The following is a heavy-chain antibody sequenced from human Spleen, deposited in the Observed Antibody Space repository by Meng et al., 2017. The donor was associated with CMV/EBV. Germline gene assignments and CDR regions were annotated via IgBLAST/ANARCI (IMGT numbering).Heavy chain of an antibody. D-gene: IGHD6-19*01. Sequence: VQRGESGAEVEKPWASVEGSFKASGYTFTGYFMHWVRQAPGQGLEWMGWINPNSGGTNYAQKFQGRVTMTRDTSISTAYMELSRLRSDDTAVYYCARVNPQWLVTYFDYWGQGTLVTASS. CDR2: INPNSGGT. V-gene: IGHV1-2*02. J-gene: IGHJ4*02. CDR3: ARVNPQWLVTYFDY. CDR1: GYTFTGYF.